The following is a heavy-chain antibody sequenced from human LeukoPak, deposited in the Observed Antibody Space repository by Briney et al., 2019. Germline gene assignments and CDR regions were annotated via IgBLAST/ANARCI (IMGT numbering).Heavy chain of an antibody. CDR2: INHSGST. V-gene: IGHV4-34*01. CDR3: ARALNSPRYYYYGMDV. CDR1: GGSSSGYY. Sequence: SETLSLTCAVYGGSSSGYYWSWIRQPPGKGLEWIGEINHSGSTNYNPSLKSRVTISVDTSKNQFSLKLSSVTAADTAVYYCARALNSPRYYYYGMDVWGQGTTVTVSS. J-gene: IGHJ6*02.